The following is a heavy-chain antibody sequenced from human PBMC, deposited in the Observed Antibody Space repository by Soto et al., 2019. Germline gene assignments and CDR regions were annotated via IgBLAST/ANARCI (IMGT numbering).Heavy chain of an antibody. CDR1: GGSISSYY. Sequence: SETLSLTCTVSGGSISSYYWSWIRQPPGKGLEWIGYIFNSGSAHYNPSLKSRVTLSIDTSKNQFSLKLSSVTAADTAVYYCARTDIVIEAPDYRGQGTLVTVSS. J-gene: IGHJ4*02. D-gene: IGHD2-15*01. CDR3: ARTDIVIEAPDY. V-gene: IGHV4-59*01. CDR2: IFNSGSA.